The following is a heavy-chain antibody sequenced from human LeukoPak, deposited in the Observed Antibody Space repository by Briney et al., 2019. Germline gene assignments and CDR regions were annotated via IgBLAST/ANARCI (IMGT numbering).Heavy chain of an antibody. Sequence: SETLSLTCTVSGGSISNSGGFYWSWIRPHRGGGLEWIGFISYRGSTYYNPSLKSRVSMSVDTSRSQFSLRLTSVTDEDTAVYYCARISQSSGGFYYWGQGTLVTVSS. J-gene: IGHJ4*02. CDR2: ISYRGST. CDR1: GGSISNSGGFY. CDR3: ARISQSSGGFYY. D-gene: IGHD2-15*01. V-gene: IGHV4-31*02.